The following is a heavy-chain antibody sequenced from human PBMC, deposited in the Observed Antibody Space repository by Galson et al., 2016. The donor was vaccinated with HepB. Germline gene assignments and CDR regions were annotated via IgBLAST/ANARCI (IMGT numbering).Heavy chain of an antibody. V-gene: IGHV3-73*01. CDR1: GLNFSGSA. Sequence: SLRLSCAASGLNFSGSAIHWVRQASGKGLEWVGRIRSKTNNHATAHAASVKGRFIISRDDSKKTAYLHMNSLKTEDTALYYCTTLAAAVTYAFDIWGQGTMVFVSS. J-gene: IGHJ3*02. CDR2: IRSKTNNHAT. CDR3: TTLAAAVTYAFDI. D-gene: IGHD6-13*01.